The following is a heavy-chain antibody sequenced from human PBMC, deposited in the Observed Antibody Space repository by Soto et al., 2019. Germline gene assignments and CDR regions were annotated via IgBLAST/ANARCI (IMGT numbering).Heavy chain of an antibody. CDR3: AKDNLAPYSKGWAIRFDP. CDR1: GFTFSSYA. Sequence: DVRLLESGGGLVQPGGSLRLSCAASGFTFSSYAMGWVRQAPGEGLEWVSSIGGSGSYTYYADSVKGRFTISRDNFKSTLYLQMNSLRAEDTAVYYCAKDNLAPYSKGWAIRFDPWGQGTLVTVSS. V-gene: IGHV3-23*01. J-gene: IGHJ5*02. CDR2: IGGSGSYT. D-gene: IGHD6-19*01.